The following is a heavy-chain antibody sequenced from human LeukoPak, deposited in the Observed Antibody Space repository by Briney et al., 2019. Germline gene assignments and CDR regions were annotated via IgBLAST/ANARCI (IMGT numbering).Heavy chain of an antibody. CDR1: GGSFSGYY. J-gene: IGHJ6*02. V-gene: IGHV4-34*01. CDR2: INHSGST. CDR3: ARGQGHYYYYGMDV. Sequence: SETLSLTCAVYGGSFSGYYWSWIRQPPGKGLEWIGEINHSGSTNYNPSLKSRVTISVDTSKNQFSLKLSSVTAADTAVYYCARGQGHYYYYGMDVWGQGTTVTVSS.